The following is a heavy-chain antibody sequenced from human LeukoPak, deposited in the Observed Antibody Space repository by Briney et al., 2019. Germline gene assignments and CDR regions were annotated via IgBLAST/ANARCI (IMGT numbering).Heavy chain of an antibody. V-gene: IGHV4-38-2*02. CDR3: ARDLRYFSL. Sequence: SETLSLTCTVSGYSISTGYYWDWIRQPPGEGLEWIGSIYHSGSTYYDPSLKGRVTISRDTSKNQFSLKLSSVTAADTAVYYCARDLRYFSLWGQGTLVTVSS. D-gene: IGHD3-9*01. CDR1: GYSISTGYY. CDR2: IYHSGST. J-gene: IGHJ4*02.